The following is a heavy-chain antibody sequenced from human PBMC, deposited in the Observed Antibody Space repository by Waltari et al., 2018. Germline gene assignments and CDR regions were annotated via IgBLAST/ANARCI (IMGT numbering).Heavy chain of an antibody. CDR3: ARDYGDMLVDY. CDR2: IYYSGST. J-gene: IGHJ4*02. CDR1: GVSVRSGSYY. Sequence: QVQLQESGPGLVKPSGHLSLTCTVSGVSVRSGSYYWRWIRQPPGKGLEWIGYIYYSGSTNYNPSLKSRVTISVDTSKNQFSLKLSSVTAADTAVYYCARDYGDMLVDYWGQGTLVTVSS. V-gene: IGHV4-61*01. D-gene: IGHD4-17*01.